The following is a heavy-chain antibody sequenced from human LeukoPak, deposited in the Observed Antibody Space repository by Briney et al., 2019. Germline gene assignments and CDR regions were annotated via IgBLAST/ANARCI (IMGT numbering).Heavy chain of an antibody. J-gene: IGHJ4*02. Sequence: PSETLSLTCTVSGGSISSSSYYWGWIRQPPGKGLEWIGSIYYSGSTYYNPSLKSRVTISVDMSKNQFSLKLSSVTAADTAVYYCGRHPDYIVVVPAAIDYWGQGTLVTVSS. V-gene: IGHV4-39*01. D-gene: IGHD2-2*02. CDR1: GGSISSSSYY. CDR3: GRHPDYIVVVPAAIDY. CDR2: IYYSGST.